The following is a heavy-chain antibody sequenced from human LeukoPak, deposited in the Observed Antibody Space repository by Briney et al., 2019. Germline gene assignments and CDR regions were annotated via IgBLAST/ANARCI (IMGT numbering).Heavy chain of an antibody. D-gene: IGHD4-11*01. CDR3: ARGSEDSIPDY. V-gene: IGHV4-31*03. Sequence: PSETLSLTCTVSGGSISSGGYYWSWIRQHPGKGLEWIGYIYYSGSTYYNPSLKSRVTISVDTSKNQFSLKLSSVTAADTAVYYCARGSEDSIPDYWGQGTLVTVSS. CDR2: IYYSGST. J-gene: IGHJ4*02. CDR1: GGSISSGGYY.